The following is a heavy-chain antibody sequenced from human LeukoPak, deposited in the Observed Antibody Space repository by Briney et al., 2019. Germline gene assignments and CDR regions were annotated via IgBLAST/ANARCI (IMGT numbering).Heavy chain of an antibody. J-gene: IGHJ5*02. Sequence: SETLSLTCTVSGGSISSGGYYWSWIRQHPGKGLEWIGEINHSGSTNYNPSLKSRVTISVDTSKNQFSLKLSSVTAADTAVYYCARAAPRVVDRWGQGTLVTVSS. V-gene: IGHV4-39*07. CDR1: GGSISSGGYY. CDR2: INHSGST. D-gene: IGHD2-15*01. CDR3: ARAAPRVVDR.